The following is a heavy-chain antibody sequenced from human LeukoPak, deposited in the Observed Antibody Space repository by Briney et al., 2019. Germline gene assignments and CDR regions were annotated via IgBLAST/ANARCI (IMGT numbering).Heavy chain of an antibody. D-gene: IGHD6-6*01. CDR1: GYTFTTYG. Sequence: ASVKASCKASGYTFTTYGISWVRQAPGQGLEWMGWISAYNGNTNYAQKLQGRVTMTTDTSTSTAYMELRSMRSDDTAVYYCARDLIATRPNWYDPWGQGTLVTVS. V-gene: IGHV1-18*01. J-gene: IGHJ5*02. CDR3: ARDLIATRPNWYDP. CDR2: ISAYNGNT.